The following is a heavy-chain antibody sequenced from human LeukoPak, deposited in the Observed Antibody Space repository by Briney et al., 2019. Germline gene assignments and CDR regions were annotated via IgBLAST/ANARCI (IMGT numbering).Heavy chain of an antibody. CDR2: ISPNGGIT. CDR3: VKGITVAAPFDY. J-gene: IGHJ4*02. D-gene: IGHD6-19*01. V-gene: IGHV3-64D*06. CDR1: GFTFSSFP. Sequence: VGSLRLSCSASGFTFSSFPMHWVRQAPGKGLEYVSAISPNGGITYYADSVKRRFTFSRDNSKNTLYLQMSSLRPEDTAVYYCVKGITVAAPFDYWGQGTLASVSS.